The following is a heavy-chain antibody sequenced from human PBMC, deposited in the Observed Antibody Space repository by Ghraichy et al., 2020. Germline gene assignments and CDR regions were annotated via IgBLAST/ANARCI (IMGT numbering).Heavy chain of an antibody. D-gene: IGHD6-13*01. CDR2: IYYSGST. J-gene: IGHJ4*02. V-gene: IGHV4-59*01. CDR3: ARGLHEDGRAAAVGPVY. CDR1: GGSISSYY. Sequence: SETLSLTCTVSGGSISSYYWSWIRQPPGKGLEWIGYIYYSGSTNYNPSLKSRVTISVDTSKNQFSLKLSSVTAADTAVYYCARGLHEDGRAAAVGPVYWGQGTLVTVSS.